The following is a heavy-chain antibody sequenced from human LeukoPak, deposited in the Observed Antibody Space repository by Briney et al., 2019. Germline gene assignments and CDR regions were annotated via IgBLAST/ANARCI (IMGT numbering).Heavy chain of an antibody. CDR3: AREGYFGSGLYYYYYMDV. CDR1: GFTFSNYA. J-gene: IGHJ6*03. CDR2: ISYDGRNK. Sequence: GGSLRLSCAASGFTFSNYAMHWVRQAPGKGLEWMSVISYDGRNKYFADSVKGRFTISRDNAKNSLYLQMNSLRAEDTAVYYCAREGYFGSGLYYYYYMDVWGKGTTVTVSS. D-gene: IGHD3-10*01. V-gene: IGHV3-30*04.